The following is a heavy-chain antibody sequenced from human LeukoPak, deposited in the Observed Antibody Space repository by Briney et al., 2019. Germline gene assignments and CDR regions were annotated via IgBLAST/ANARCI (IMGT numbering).Heavy chain of an antibody. CDR1: GYTFTNSW. J-gene: IGHJ5*02. D-gene: IGHD6-6*01. Sequence: GESLKISCEASGYTFTNSWIGWVRQVPGKGLEYMGIVYPRNSDTRYSPSFQGQVTISVDKSINTAYLQWSSLRASDTAMYYCARLYSSSSEFDPWGQGTLVTVSS. V-gene: IGHV5-51*01. CDR3: ARLYSSSSEFDP. CDR2: VYPRNSDT.